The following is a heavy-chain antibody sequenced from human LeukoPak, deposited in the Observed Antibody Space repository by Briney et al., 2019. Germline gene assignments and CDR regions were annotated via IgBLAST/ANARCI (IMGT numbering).Heavy chain of an antibody. Sequence: GGSLRLSCAASGFTFSGSAMHWVRQASGKGLEWVGRIRSKANCYATAYAASVKGRFTISRDDSKNTAYLQMNSLKTEDTAVYYCTTLVLADILAGYSSVYGYWGQGTLVTVSS. D-gene: IGHD3-9*01. CDR3: TTLVLADILAGYSSVYGY. CDR2: IRSKANCYAT. J-gene: IGHJ4*02. V-gene: IGHV3-73*01. CDR1: GFTFSGSA.